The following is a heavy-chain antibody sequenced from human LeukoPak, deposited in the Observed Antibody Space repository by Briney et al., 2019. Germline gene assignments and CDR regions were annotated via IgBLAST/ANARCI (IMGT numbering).Heavy chain of an antibody. Sequence: SETLSLTCTVSGGSISSHYWSWIRQPPGKGLEWIGYIYYSGSTNYNPSLESRVTISVDTSKNQFSLKLSSVTAADTAVYYCARGYSNQYYYYYYMDVWGKGTTVTVSS. CDR1: GGSISSHY. V-gene: IGHV4-59*11. CDR2: IYYSGST. J-gene: IGHJ6*03. CDR3: ARGYSNQYYYYYYMDV. D-gene: IGHD4-11*01.